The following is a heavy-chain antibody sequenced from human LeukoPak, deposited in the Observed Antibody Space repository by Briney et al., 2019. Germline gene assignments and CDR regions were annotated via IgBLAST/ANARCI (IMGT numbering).Heavy chain of an antibody. J-gene: IGHJ4*02. CDR1: GFTFSSYW. CDR3: AKDDYYDTSGYRD. Sequence: GGSLRLSCAASGFTFSSYWMHWVRQAPGKVLVWVSRINSDGSSTSYADSVKGRFTISRDNSKNTLYLQMNSLRAEDTAVYYCAKDDYYDTSGYRDWGQGTLVTVSS. V-gene: IGHV3-74*01. D-gene: IGHD3-22*01. CDR2: INSDGSST.